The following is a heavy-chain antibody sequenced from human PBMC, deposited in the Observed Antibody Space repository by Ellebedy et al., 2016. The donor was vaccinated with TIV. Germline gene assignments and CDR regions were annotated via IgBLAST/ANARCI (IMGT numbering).Heavy chain of an antibody. CDR1: GYTFTDYY. Sequence: ASVKVSCKASGYTFTDYYMHWVRQAPGQGLEWMGWINPNSGGTTYAQKFQGRVTMTRDTSISTAYMELSRLRSDDTAVYYCARGVTASYYYYYGMDVWGQGTTVTVSS. J-gene: IGHJ6*02. D-gene: IGHD2-21*02. V-gene: IGHV1-2*02. CDR2: INPNSGGT. CDR3: ARGVTASYYYYYGMDV.